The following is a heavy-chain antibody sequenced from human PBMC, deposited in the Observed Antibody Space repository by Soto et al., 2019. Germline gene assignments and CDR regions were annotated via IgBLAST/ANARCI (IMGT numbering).Heavy chain of an antibody. D-gene: IGHD2-8*01. J-gene: IGHJ6*02. CDR3: ARDIVPNDNYYYYGMDV. CDR1: GFTVSSNY. V-gene: IGHV3-53*01. CDR2: IYSDGST. Sequence: GGSLRLSCAASGFTVSSNYMSWVRQAPGKGLEWVSVIYSDGSTYYADSVKGRFTISRDNSKNTLNLQMNSLRAEDTAVYYCARDIVPNDNYYYYGMDVWGQGTTVTVSS.